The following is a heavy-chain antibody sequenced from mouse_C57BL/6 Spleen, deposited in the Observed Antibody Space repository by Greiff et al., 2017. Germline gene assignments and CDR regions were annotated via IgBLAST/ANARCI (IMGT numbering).Heavy chain of an antibody. Sequence: EVNVVASGGGLVKPGGSLKLSCAASGFTFSDYGMHWVRQAPEKGLEWVAYISSGSSTIYYADTVKGRFTISRDNAKNTQFLQMTSLRSEDAAMYYCARPTVSGCAMDYWGQGTSVTVSS. CDR1: GFTFSDYG. V-gene: IGHV5-17*01. D-gene: IGHD3-1*01. CDR3: ARPTVSGCAMDY. J-gene: IGHJ4*01. CDR2: ISSGSSTI.